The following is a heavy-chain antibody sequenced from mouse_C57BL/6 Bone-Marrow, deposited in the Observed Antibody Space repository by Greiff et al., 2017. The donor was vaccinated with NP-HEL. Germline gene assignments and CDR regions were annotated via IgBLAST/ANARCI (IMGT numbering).Heavy chain of an antibody. J-gene: IGHJ2*01. D-gene: IGHD4-1*01. CDR3: LTGVDY. Sequence: VQLQQSGAELARPGASVKLSCKASGYTFTSYGISWVKQRTGQGLEWIGEIYPRSGNTYYNVKFKGKATLTADKSSSTAYMELRSLTSEDSAVYFCLTGVDYWGQGTTLTVSS. CDR2: IYPRSGNT. V-gene: IGHV1-81*01. CDR1: GYTFTSYG.